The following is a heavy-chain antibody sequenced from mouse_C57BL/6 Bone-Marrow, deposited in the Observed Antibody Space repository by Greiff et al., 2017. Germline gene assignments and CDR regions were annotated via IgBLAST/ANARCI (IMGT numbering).Heavy chain of an antibody. Sequence: VQLQQSGAELVRPGSSVKLSCKASGYTFTSYWMDWVKQRPGQGLEWIGNIYPSDSETHYNQKFKDKATLTVDKSSSTAYMQLSSLTSEDSAVYYCARGRATTVVYFDYWGQGTTLTVSS. CDR1: GYTFTSYW. CDR2: IYPSDSET. CDR3: ARGRATTVVYFDY. D-gene: IGHD1-1*01. J-gene: IGHJ2*01. V-gene: IGHV1-61*01.